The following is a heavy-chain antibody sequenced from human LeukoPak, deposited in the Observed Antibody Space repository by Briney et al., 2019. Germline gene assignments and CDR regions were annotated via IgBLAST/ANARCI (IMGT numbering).Heavy chain of an antibody. V-gene: IGHV3-11*01. Sequence: GGSLRLSCAASGFTFSDYYMSWIRQAPGKGLVWVSYISSSGSTIYYADSVKGRFTISRDNAKNSLYLQMNSLRAEDTAVYYCAWDYYDSRSPRDAFDIWGQGTMVTVSS. CDR1: GFTFSDYY. J-gene: IGHJ3*02. CDR3: AWDYYDSRSPRDAFDI. CDR2: ISSSGSTI. D-gene: IGHD3-22*01.